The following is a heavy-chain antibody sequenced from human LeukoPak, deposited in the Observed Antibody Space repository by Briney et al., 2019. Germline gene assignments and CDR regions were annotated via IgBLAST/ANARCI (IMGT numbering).Heavy chain of an antibody. J-gene: IGHJ4*02. CDR1: AYTFTDYY. CDR3: ARDQNYYGSGSHYNVDY. D-gene: IGHD3-10*01. V-gene: IGHV1-2*02. Sequence: GASVKVSYKASAYTFTDYYIHWVRQAPGQGLEWMGWINPKNGGTDYAQNFQGRVTMTRDTSISTAYMELSRLRSDDTAVYYCARDQNYYGSGSHYNVDYWGRGTLVTVSS. CDR2: INPKNGGT.